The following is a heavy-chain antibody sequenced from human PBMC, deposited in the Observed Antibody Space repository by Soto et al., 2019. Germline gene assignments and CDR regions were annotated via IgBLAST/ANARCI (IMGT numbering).Heavy chain of an antibody. J-gene: IGHJ4*02. CDR1: GFTFSSYE. Sequence: EVQLVESGGGLVQPGGSLRLSCAASGFTFSSYEMNWVRQAPGKGLEWVSYISSSGSTIYYADSVKGRFTISRDNAKNSLYLQRNGLRAADTAVYYCARGQYSSGGGYFDYWGQETLVTVSS. CDR3: ARGQYSSGGGYFDY. CDR2: ISSSGSTI. V-gene: IGHV3-48*03. D-gene: IGHD6-19*01.